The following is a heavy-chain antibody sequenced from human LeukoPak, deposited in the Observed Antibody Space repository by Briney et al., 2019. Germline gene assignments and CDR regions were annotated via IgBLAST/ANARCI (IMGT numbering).Heavy chain of an antibody. Sequence: KPSETLSLTCTVSGDSISSSSYYWGWIRQPPGKGLEWIGSTYYGGSTYYNPSLKSRVTISVNTSKNQPSLKLSSVTAADTAVYYCASFNGIVDAFDIWGQGTMVTVSS. CDR2: TYYGGST. V-gene: IGHV4-39*01. J-gene: IGHJ3*02. D-gene: IGHD3-22*01. CDR1: GDSISSSSYY. CDR3: ASFNGIVDAFDI.